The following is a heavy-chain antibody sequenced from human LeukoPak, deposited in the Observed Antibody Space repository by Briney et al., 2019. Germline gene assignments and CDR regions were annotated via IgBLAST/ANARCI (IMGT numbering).Heavy chain of an antibody. V-gene: IGHV4-4*07. CDR3: ATYDQQLAFDN. Sequence: PTETLYPTCIVSGGTMSSYYWSWIRQSAGKGLEWIGRMYTSGSTNYNPSLKSRVTMSIDTSKKHFSLNLDSVTAADTAVYYCATYDQQLAFDNWGQGSLVTVSS. J-gene: IGHJ4*02. D-gene: IGHD6-13*01. CDR2: MYTSGST. CDR1: GGTMSSYY.